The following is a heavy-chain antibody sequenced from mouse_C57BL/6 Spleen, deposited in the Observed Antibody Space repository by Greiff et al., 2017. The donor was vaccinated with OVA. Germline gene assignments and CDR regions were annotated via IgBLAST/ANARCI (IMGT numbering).Heavy chain of an antibody. J-gene: IGHJ4*01. D-gene: IGHD1-1*01. CDR2: IWSDGST. CDR3: ARHGYYYGSSYLYAMDY. CDR1: GFSLTSYG. V-gene: IGHV2-6-2*01. Sequence: LVAPSQSLSITCTVSGFSLTSYGVHWVRQPPGKGLEWLVVIWSDGSTTYNSALKPRLSISKDNSKSQAFLKMNSLQTDDTAMYYCARHGYYYGSSYLYAMDYWGQGTSVTVSS.